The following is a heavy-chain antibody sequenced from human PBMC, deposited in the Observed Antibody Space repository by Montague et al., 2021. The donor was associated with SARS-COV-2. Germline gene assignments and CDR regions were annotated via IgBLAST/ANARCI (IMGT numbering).Heavy chain of an antibody. J-gene: IGHJ3*01. V-gene: IGHV4-59*08. CDR2: VYYNGDT. CDR1: GSWNAGED. Sequence: SETLSLTCTGSGSWNAGEDRKCTRLYPSNHPEWFADVYYNGDTKYNPSLQSRVTISIDTSENQFSLRLSSVTAADTAVYFCARGWAFDPWGQGRLVTVSS. CDR3: ARGWAFDP. D-gene: IGHD6-19*01.